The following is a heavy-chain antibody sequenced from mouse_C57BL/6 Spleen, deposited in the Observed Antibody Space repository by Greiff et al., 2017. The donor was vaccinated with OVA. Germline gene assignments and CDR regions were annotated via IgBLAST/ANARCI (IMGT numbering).Heavy chain of an antibody. J-gene: IGHJ4*01. D-gene: IGHD1-1*01. CDR1: GFTFSDYY. CDR3: AREASDYYGSSPYYAMDY. CDR2: INYDGSST. V-gene: IGHV5-16*01. Sequence: EVHLVESEGGLVQPGSSMKLSCTASGFTFSDYYMAWVRQVPEKGLEWVANINYDGSSTYYLDSLKSRFIISRDNAKNILYLQMSSLKSEDTATYYCAREASDYYGSSPYYAMDYWGQGTSVTVSS.